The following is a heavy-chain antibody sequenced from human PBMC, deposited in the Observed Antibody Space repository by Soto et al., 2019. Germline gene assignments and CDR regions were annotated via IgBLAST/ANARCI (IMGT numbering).Heavy chain of an antibody. CDR3: AKGFIVVVTVIRPDDSFDV. Sequence: EVQLLESGGGLVQPGGSLRLSCAASGFTFGNYGMNWVRQAPGKGLEWVSGISGGGGSTYYADSVKGRFTIYRDPSKNTVFLEMNSLRAEDTAVYYCAKGFIVVVTVIRPDDSFDVWGQGTLVTVSS. D-gene: IGHD2-21*02. V-gene: IGHV3-23*01. J-gene: IGHJ3*01. CDR2: ISGGGGST. CDR1: GFTFGNYG.